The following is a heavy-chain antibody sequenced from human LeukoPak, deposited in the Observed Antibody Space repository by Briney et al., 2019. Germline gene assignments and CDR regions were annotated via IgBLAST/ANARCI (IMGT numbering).Heavy chain of an antibody. D-gene: IGHD5-18*01. CDR1: GFTFSSYE. V-gene: IGHV3-48*03. J-gene: IGHJ5*02. Sequence: GGSLRLSCAASGFTFSSYEMNWVRQAPGKGLEWVSYISNSGSTIYYADSVKGRFTISRDNAQNSLYLQMNSLRAEDTAVYYCARYSHGLTNNWFDPWGQGTLVTVSS. CDR2: ISNSGSTI. CDR3: ARYSHGLTNNWFDP.